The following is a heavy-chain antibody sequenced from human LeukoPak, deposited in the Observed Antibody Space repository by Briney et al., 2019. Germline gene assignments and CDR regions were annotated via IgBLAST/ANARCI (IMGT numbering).Heavy chain of an antibody. CDR2: INHSGST. Sequence: SEILSLTCAVYGGSFSGYYWSWIRQPPGNGLEWIGEINHSGSTNYNPSLKSRVTISVDTSKNQFSLKLSSVTAADTAVYYCARGMTIVVVTNFDPWGQGTLVTVSS. J-gene: IGHJ5*02. D-gene: IGHD3-22*01. CDR3: ARGMTIVVVTNFDP. V-gene: IGHV4-34*01. CDR1: GGSFSGYY.